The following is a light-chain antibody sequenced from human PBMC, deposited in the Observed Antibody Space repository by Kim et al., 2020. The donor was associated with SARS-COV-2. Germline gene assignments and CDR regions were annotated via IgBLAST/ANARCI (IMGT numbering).Light chain of an antibody. CDR2: DVT. CDR3: SSYAGSSSLV. Sequence: QSALTQPPSASGSPGQSVTISCSGTSSDVGGHNYVSWYQQHPGKAPKLMIYDVTKRPSGVPDRFSGSKSGNTASLIVSGLQAEDEADYYCSSYAGSSSLVFGGGTKLTVL. CDR1: SSDVGGHNY. J-gene: IGLJ3*02. V-gene: IGLV2-8*01.